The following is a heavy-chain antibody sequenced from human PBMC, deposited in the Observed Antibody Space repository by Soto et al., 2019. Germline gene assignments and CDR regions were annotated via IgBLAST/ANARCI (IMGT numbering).Heavy chain of an antibody. CDR3: ARRMDYGGNFFDY. CDR2: ISSSSYI. V-gene: IGHV3-21*01. D-gene: IGHD4-17*01. CDR1: GFTFSSYS. Sequence: GGSLRLSCAASGFTFSSYSMNWVRQAPGKGLEWVSSISSSSYIYYADSVKGRFTISRDNAKNSLYLQMNSLRAEDTAVYYCARRMDYGGNFFDYWGQGALVTVSS. J-gene: IGHJ4*02.